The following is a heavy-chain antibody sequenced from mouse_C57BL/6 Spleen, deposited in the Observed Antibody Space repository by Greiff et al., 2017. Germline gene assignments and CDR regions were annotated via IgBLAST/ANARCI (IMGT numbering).Heavy chain of an antibody. CDR2: ISDGGSYT. Sequence: EVQLVESGGGLVKPGGSLKLSCAASGFTFSSYAMSWVRQTPEKRLAWVATISDGGSYTYYPDNVKGRFTISRDNAKNNLYLQMSHLKSEDTAMYYCARAPLGYYYAMDYWGQGTSVTVSS. CDR1: GFTFSSYA. CDR3: ARAPLGYYYAMDY. V-gene: IGHV5-4*01. D-gene: IGHD3-3*01. J-gene: IGHJ4*01.